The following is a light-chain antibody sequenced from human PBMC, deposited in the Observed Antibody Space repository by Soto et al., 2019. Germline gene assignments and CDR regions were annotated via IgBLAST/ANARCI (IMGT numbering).Light chain of an antibody. CDR3: HQRQSLPRT. Sequence: EVLLPQSACTPSFSRGKATIRSSHGHRYRGNNLAWYQQKPGQAPRLLIYYTSNRATGIPARFSGSGSGTDFTLTINSLAPEDFAIYYCHQRQSLPRTFGQGTKVDIK. CDR2: YTS. V-gene: IGKV3-11*01. CDR1: RYRGNN. J-gene: IGKJ1*01.